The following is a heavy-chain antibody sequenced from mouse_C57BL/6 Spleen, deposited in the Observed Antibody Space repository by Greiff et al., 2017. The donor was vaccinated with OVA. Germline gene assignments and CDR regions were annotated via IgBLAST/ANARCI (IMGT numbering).Heavy chain of an antibody. V-gene: IGHV1-80*01. CDR3: ARALITTYAMDY. J-gene: IGHJ4*01. D-gene: IGHD1-1*01. CDR1: GYAFSSYW. Sequence: VQLQQSGAELVKPGASVKISCKASGYAFSSYWMNWVKQRPGKGLEWIGQIYPGDGDTNYNGKFKGKATLTADKSSSTAYMQLSSLTSEDSAVYFCARALITTYAMDYWGQGTSVTVSS. CDR2: IYPGDGDT.